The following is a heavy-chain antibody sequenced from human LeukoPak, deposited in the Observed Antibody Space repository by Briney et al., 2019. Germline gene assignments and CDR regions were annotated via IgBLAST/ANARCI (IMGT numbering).Heavy chain of an antibody. Sequence: SVKVSCKASGGTFSSYAISWVRQAPGQGLEWMGRIIPILGIANYAQKFQGRVTMTEDTSTDTAYMELSSLRSEDTAVYHCATIIAAAGLDAFDIWGQGTMVTVSS. V-gene: IGHV1-69*04. CDR3: ATIIAAAGLDAFDI. D-gene: IGHD6-13*01. CDR1: GGTFSSYA. J-gene: IGHJ3*02. CDR2: IIPILGIA.